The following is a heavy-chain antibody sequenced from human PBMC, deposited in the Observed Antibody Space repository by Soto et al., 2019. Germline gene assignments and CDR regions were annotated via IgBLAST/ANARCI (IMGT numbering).Heavy chain of an antibody. CDR3: ARVATPIARNDY. V-gene: IGHV3-7*03. Sequence: GGSLRLSGAASGFSLSTYWMRWVRQAPGKGPEWVANIKQDGSEEYYVDSVKGRFTIFRDNAKNSLYLQMNSLRAEDTAVYYCARVATPIARNDYGGRGTLVTVSS. CDR1: GFSLSTYW. CDR2: IKQDGSEE. D-gene: IGHD3-16*02. J-gene: IGHJ4*01.